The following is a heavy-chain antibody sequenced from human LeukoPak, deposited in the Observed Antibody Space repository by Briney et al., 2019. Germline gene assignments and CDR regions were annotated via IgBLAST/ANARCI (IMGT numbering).Heavy chain of an antibody. CDR1: GFTFSGYG. CDR3: AKDHVDSSSWSQYFDL. CDR2: ISFDGSKT. D-gene: IGHD6-13*01. J-gene: IGHJ2*01. V-gene: IGHV3-30*18. Sequence: GGSLRLSCAGSGFTFSGYGLHWVRQAPGKGLVWVAVISFDGSKTRYADSVKGRFTISRDTFRSTLSLQMHSLRPEDTAVYYCAKDHVDSSSWSQYFDLWGRGTPVTVSS.